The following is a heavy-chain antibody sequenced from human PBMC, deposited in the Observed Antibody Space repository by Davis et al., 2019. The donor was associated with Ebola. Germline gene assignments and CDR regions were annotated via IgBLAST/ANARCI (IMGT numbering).Heavy chain of an antibody. D-gene: IGHD3-3*01. CDR2: ISSSSSYI. J-gene: IGHJ6*02. V-gene: IGHV3-21*01. Sequence: GESLKISCAASGFTFTSYSMNWVRQAPGKGLEWVSSISSSSSYIYYADSVKGRFTISRDNAKNSLYLQMNSLRAEDTAVYYCARARVTIFGVVIRYYGMDVWGQGTTVTVSS. CDR3: ARARVTIFGVVIRYYGMDV. CDR1: GFTFTSYS.